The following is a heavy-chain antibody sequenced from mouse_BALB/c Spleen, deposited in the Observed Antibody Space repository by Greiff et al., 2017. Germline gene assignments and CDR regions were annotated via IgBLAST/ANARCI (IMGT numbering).Heavy chain of an antibody. CDR2: ISDGGSYT. J-gene: IGHJ3*01. V-gene: IGHV5-4*02. D-gene: IGHD1-1*01. CDR3: ARDRGYGSSFLFAY. CDR1: GFTFSDYY. Sequence: EVKVEESGGGLVKPGGSLKLSCAASGFTFSDYYMYWVRQTPEKRLEWVATISDGGSYTYYPDSVKGRFTISRDNAKNNLYLQMSSLKSEDTAMYYCARDRGYGSSFLFAYWGQGTLVTVSA.